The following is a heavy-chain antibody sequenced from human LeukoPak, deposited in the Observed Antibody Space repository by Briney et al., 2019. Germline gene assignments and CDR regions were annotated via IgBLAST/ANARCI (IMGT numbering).Heavy chain of an antibody. D-gene: IGHD3-22*01. CDR2: INPNSGGT. J-gene: IGHJ4*02. V-gene: IGHV1-2*02. CDR3: ARAEVIDY. Sequence: ASVKVSCKASGYTFTGYYMHWVRQAPGQGLEWMGWINPNSGGTKYAEKSQGRVTMTRDTPISTAYMELTSLRSDDTAVYYCARAEVIDYWGQGTLVTVSS. CDR1: GYTFTGYY.